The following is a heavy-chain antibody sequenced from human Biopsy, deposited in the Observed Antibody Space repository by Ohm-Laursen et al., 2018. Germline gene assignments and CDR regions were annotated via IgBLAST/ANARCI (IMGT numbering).Heavy chain of an antibody. J-gene: IGHJ4*03. D-gene: IGHD2-15*01. CDR3: VREGLDCAGGTCYSGPLDL. CDR1: GYSFTSYG. V-gene: IGHV1-18*01. Sequence: VKVSCNASGYSFTSYGMNWVRQAPGQGLEWVGWISPYFGNTNSTQKLQARVTLSTETSTDTAYMELRSLRYDDTAIYYCVREGLDCAGGTCYSGPLDLWGQGTLITVSS. CDR2: ISPYFGNT.